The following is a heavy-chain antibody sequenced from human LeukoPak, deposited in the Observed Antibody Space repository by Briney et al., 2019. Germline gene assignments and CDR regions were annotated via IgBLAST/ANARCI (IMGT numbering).Heavy chain of an antibody. Sequence: ASVKVSCKASGYTFTSYGISWVRQAPGQGLEWMGWISAYKGNTNYAQKLQGRVTMTTDTSTSTAYTELRSLRSDDTAVYYCARDGVVPAAMPFDYWGQGTLVTVSS. V-gene: IGHV1-18*04. CDR2: ISAYKGNT. J-gene: IGHJ4*02. CDR1: GYTFTSYG. D-gene: IGHD2-2*01. CDR3: ARDGVVPAAMPFDY.